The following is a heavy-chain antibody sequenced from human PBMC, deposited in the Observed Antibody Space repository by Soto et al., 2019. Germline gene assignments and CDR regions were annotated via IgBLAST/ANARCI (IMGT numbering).Heavy chain of an antibody. V-gene: IGHV4-59*01. Sequence: QVQLQASGPGLVKPSETLSLTCTVSGGSIISYYWSWIRQPPGKGLEWIGYIYYSGSTNYNPALTSRVTISVYTSKTQFSLQLISVPAADTAVYYCARDLRLDYWGQGNLVTVSS. CDR2: IYYSGST. CDR1: GGSIISYY. J-gene: IGHJ4*02. CDR3: ARDLRLDY. D-gene: IGHD4-17*01.